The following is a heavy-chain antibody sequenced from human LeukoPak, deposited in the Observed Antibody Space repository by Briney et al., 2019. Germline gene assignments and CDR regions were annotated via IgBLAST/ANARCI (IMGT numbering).Heavy chain of an antibody. V-gene: IGHV3-23*01. J-gene: IGHJ4*02. Sequence: PGGSLRLSCAASGFTFSSYAMSWVRQAPGKGLEWVSAISGSGGTIYYADSVKGRITISRDNSKNTLYLQVNSLRAEDTAVYYCARDLGTDFDYWGQGTLVTVSS. CDR2: ISGSGGTI. D-gene: IGHD1-1*01. CDR1: GFTFSSYA. CDR3: ARDLGTDFDY.